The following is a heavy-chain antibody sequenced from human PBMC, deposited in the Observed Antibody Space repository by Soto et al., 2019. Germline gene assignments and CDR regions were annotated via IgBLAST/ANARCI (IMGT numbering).Heavy chain of an antibody. J-gene: IGHJ5*02. V-gene: IGHV3-66*01. CDR1: GFTVSSNY. D-gene: IGHD4-17*01. CDR3: ARNPGDYEGWFDP. CDR2: IYSGGST. Sequence: GGSLRLSCAASGFTVSSNYMSWVRQAPGKGLEWVSVIYSGGSTYYADSVKGRFTISRDNSKNTLYLQMNSLRAEDTAVYYCARNPGDYEGWFDPWGQGTLVTVSS.